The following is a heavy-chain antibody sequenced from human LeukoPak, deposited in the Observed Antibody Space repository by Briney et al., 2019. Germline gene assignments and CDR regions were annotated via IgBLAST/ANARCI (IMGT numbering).Heavy chain of an antibody. CDR3: ARGSSKQYSYGSGAALP. D-gene: IGHD5-18*01. Sequence: ASVKVSCKASGYTFTSYDINWVRQATGQGLEWMGWMNPNSGNTGYAQKFQGRVTMTRNTPISTAYMELSSLRSEDTAVYYCARGSSKQYSYGSGAALPWGQGTLVTVSS. V-gene: IGHV1-8*01. CDR1: GYTFTSYD. CDR2: MNPNSGNT. J-gene: IGHJ4*02.